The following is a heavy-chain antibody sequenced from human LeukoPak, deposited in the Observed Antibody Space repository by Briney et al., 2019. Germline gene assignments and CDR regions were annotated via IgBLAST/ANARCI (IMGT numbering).Heavy chain of an antibody. CDR1: GFTFSSYA. CDR3: AKSTAVAGTFDY. Sequence: GGSLRLSCAATGFTFSSYAMSWVRQAPGKGLEWVSAISGSGGSTYYADSVKGRFTISRDNSKNTLYLQMNSLRAEDTAVYYCAKSTAVAGTFDYWGQGTLVTVSS. D-gene: IGHD6-19*01. J-gene: IGHJ4*02. V-gene: IGHV3-23*01. CDR2: ISGSGGST.